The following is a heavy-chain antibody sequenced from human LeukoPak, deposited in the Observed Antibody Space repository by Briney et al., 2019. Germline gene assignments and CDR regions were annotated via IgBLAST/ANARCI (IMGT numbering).Heavy chain of an antibody. CDR1: GFTFDDYA. CDR3: AKDWGAYYGSGSYFDY. J-gene: IGHJ4*02. D-gene: IGHD3-10*01. V-gene: IGHV3-9*01. Sequence: GRSLRLSCAASGFTFDDYAMHWVRQAPGKGLEWVSGISWNSGSIGYADSVKGRFTISRDNAKNSLYLQMNSLRAEDTALYYCAKDWGAYYGSGSYFDYWGQGTLVTVSS. CDR2: ISWNSGSI.